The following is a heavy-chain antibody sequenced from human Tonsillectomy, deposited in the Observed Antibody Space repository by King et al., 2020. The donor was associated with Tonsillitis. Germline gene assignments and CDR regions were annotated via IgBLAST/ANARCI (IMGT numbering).Heavy chain of an antibody. CDR1: VGSISSSSYY. CDR3: ARPDYGGNSGAIWYCDL. J-gene: IGHJ2*01. Sequence: LQLQESGPGLVKPSETLSLTCTVSVGSISSSSYYWGWIRQPPGKGLEWIGSMYYSGSTYYNPSLKSRVTISVDTSKNQFSLKLSSVTAADTAVYYCARPDYGGNSGAIWYCDLWGRGTLVTVSS. V-gene: IGHV4-39*07. CDR2: MYYSGST. D-gene: IGHD4-23*01.